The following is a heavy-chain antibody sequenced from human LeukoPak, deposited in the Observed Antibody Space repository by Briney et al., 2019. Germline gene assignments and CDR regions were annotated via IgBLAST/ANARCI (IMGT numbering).Heavy chain of an antibody. Sequence: GGSLRLSCAASGFTFSGYSMNWVRQAPGKGPEWVSYIDARSGITYYADSVQGRFTISRDDARESVFLQMDGLRVDDTAVYYCARTYDFGRGPPGDAFDNWGPGTWVIVSS. J-gene: IGHJ3*02. D-gene: IGHD3-3*01. V-gene: IGHV3-48*04. CDR1: GFTFSGYS. CDR3: ARTYDFGRGPPGDAFDN. CDR2: IDARSGIT.